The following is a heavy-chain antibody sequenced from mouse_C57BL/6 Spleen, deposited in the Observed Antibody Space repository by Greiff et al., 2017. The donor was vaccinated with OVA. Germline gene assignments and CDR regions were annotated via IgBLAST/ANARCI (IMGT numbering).Heavy chain of an antibody. J-gene: IGHJ1*03. CDR1: GYTFTSYW. CDR3: ARGHCTVVATRYFEV. V-gene: IGHV1-55*01. D-gene: IGHD1-1*01. CDR2: IYPGSGST. Sequence: QVQLQQPGAELVKPGASVKMSCKASGYTFTSYWITWVKQRPGQGLEWIGDIYPGSGSTNYNEKFKSKATLTVDTSSSTAYMQLSSLTSEDSAVYYGARGHCTVVATRYFEVWGTGTTVTVSS.